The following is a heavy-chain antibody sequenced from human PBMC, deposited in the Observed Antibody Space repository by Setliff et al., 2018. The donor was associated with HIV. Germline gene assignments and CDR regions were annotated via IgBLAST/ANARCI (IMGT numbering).Heavy chain of an antibody. J-gene: IGHJ3*02. CDR1: GGSISSGGFY. CDR3: ATPHREREDDAFDI. CDR2: IYNTGST. D-gene: IGHD1-1*01. V-gene: IGHV4-31*03. Sequence: SETLSLTCTVTGGSISSGGFYWTWIRQHPGKGLEWIGYIYNTGSTYHSPSLKSRVTISVDTSKNQFSLKLNSVTAADTAVYYCATPHREREDDAFDIWGQGTKVTVSS.